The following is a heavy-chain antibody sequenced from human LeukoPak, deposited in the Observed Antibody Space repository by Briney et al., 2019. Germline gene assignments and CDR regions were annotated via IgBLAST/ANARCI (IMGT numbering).Heavy chain of an antibody. D-gene: IGHD3-22*01. V-gene: IGHV4-4*02. Sequence: SGTLSLTCAVSGGSISRNNWWSWVRQPPGEGLEWIGEIHHSGSTNYNPSLKSRVTMSVDKSKNQFSLKLNSVTAADTAVYYGTSHYYDSRGSDAFDIWGQGTMVTVSS. CDR2: IHHSGST. CDR1: GGSISRNNW. CDR3: TSHYYDSRGSDAFDI. J-gene: IGHJ3*02.